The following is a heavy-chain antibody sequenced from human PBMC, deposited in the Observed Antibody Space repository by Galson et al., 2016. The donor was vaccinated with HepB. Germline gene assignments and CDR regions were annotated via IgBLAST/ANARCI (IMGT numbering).Heavy chain of an antibody. J-gene: IGHJ5*02. Sequence: SETLSLTCAVCGGSLSAYFWSWIRQSPGKGLEWIGEINHNGNTSYNPSLKSRVTISVGTSKNQFSLKLSSVTAADTAVYYCARHLGYSSSWYGKGGNWFDPWGQGTLVTVSS. CDR2: INHNGNT. V-gene: IGHV4-34*01. D-gene: IGHD6-13*01. CDR3: ARHLGYSSSWYGKGGNWFDP. CDR1: GGSLSAYF.